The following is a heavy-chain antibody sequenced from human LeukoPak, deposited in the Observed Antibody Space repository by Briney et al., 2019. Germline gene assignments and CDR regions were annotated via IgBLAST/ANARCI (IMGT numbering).Heavy chain of an antibody. V-gene: IGHV3-30*03. D-gene: IGHD5-12*01. J-gene: IGHJ4*02. CDR1: GFTFSSYW. CDR2: ISYDGSNK. Sequence: GGSLRLSCAASGFTFSSYWMHWVRQAPGKGLEWVAVISYDGSNKYYADSVKGRFTISRDNSKNTLYLQMNSLRAEDTAVYYCVCSGYERFDYWGQGTLVTVSS. CDR3: VCSGYERFDY.